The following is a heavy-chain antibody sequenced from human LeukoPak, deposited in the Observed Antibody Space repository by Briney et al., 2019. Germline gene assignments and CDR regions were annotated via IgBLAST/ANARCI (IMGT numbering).Heavy chain of an antibody. D-gene: IGHD4-17*01. V-gene: IGHV3-33*05. CDR2: ISYDGSNK. J-gene: IGHJ4*02. Sequence: GGSLRLSCAASGFTFSKYGLHWVRQAPGKGLEWVAVISYDGSNKYYADSVKGRFTISRDNSKNTLFLQMNSLRPEDAAVFYCAIGTTYLDYWGQGTLVTVSS. CDR1: GFTFSKYG. CDR3: AIGTTYLDY.